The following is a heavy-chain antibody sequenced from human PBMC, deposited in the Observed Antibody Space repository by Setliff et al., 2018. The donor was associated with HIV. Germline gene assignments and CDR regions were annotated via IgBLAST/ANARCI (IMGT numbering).Heavy chain of an antibody. J-gene: IGHJ6*03. D-gene: IGHD5-12*01. CDR1: GGSFSGYY. CDR3: ARGPSVGSGPSGWDIVATIPTDYYMTS. V-gene: IGHV4-34*01. Sequence: SETLSLTCAVYGGSFSGYYWSWIRQPPGNGLEWIGEINHSGSTNYNPSLKSRVTISVDTSKNQFSLKLSSVTAADTAVYYCARGPSVGSGPSGWDIVATIPTDYYMTSGAKGPRSPSP. CDR2: INHSGST.